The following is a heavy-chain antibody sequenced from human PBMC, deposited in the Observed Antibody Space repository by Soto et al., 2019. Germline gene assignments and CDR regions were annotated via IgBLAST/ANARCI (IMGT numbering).Heavy chain of an antibody. CDR2: IWYDGSNK. V-gene: IGHV3-33*01. Sequence: SLRLSCAASGFPFSSYGMHWVRQAPGKGLDWVGVIWYDGSNKDYAESVKGRFTISRDNSKNMLYLQMNSLRAEDTAVYYCARGVRCSSTSCYIGGMDVWGQGTTVTVSS. J-gene: IGHJ6*02. CDR1: GFPFSSYG. CDR3: ARGVRCSSTSCYIGGMDV. D-gene: IGHD2-2*02.